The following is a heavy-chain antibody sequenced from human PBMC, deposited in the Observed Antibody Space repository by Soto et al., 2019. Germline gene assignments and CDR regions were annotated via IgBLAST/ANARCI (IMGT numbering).Heavy chain of an antibody. J-gene: IGHJ5*02. CDR1: VFTFRSFT. CDR2: ISSNSAYI. D-gene: IGHD6-13*01. Sequence: GGSMRLSCAASVFTFRSFTMNWVRQAPGKGLEWVSTISSNSAYIYYTDALRGRFTISRDNAKNSLHLQMNSLRAEDTAVYYCTRDASRDSSARGWFDPWGPGTLVTVSS. V-gene: IGHV3-21*01. CDR3: TRDASRDSSARGWFDP.